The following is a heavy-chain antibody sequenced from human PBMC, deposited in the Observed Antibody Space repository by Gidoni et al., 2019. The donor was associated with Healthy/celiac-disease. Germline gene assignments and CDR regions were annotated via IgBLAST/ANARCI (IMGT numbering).Heavy chain of an antibody. CDR2: IKSKTDGGTT. V-gene: IGHV3-15*01. J-gene: IGHJ6*02. CDR1: GFTFSNAW. Sequence: EVQLVASGGGLVKPGGSLSFSCAASGFTFSNAWMSWVRQAPGKGLEWVGRIKSKTDGGTTDYAAPVKGRFTISRDDSKNTLYLQMNSLKTEDTAVYYCTTDDYGSGSYVYYYGMDVWGQGTTVTVSS. CDR3: TTDDYGSGSYVYYYGMDV. D-gene: IGHD3-10*01.